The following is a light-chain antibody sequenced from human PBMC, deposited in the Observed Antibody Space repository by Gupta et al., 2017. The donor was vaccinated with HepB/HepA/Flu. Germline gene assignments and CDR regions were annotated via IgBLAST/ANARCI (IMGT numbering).Light chain of an antibody. V-gene: IGKV1-9*01. Sequence: DIQLTPSPSFLSASVGDRVTITCRASQGISSYLAWYQQKPGKAPKLLIYAASTLQSGVPSRFSGSGSGTEFTLTISSLQPEDFATYYCQQITFGQGTRLEIK. J-gene: IGKJ5*01. CDR2: AAS. CDR3: QQIT. CDR1: QGISSY.